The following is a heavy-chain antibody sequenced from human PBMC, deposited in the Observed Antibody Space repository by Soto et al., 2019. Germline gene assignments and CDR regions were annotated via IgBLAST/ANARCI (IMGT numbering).Heavy chain of an antibody. D-gene: IGHD3-16*02. V-gene: IGHV3-30-3*01. J-gene: IGHJ5*02. CDR3: ARDLSNWFDP. CDR2: ISYDGSNK. Sequence: GGSLRLSCAASGFTFSSYAMHWVRQAPGKGLEWVAVISYDGSNKYYADSVKGRFTISRDNSKNTLYLQMNSLRAEDTAVYYCARDLSNWFDPWGQGTLVTVSS. CDR1: GFTFSSYA.